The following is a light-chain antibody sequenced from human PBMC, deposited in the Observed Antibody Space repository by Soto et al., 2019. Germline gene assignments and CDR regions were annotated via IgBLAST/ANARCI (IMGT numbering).Light chain of an antibody. CDR2: DNN. J-gene: IGLJ2*01. Sequence: QSVLTQPPSASATPGQRVTMSCSGSSSNIGSNYVYWYQQLPGTAPRLLIYDNNKRPSGIPDRFSGSKSGTSATLGITGLQTGDEADYYCVTWDNSLSAPVVFGGGTKLTVL. V-gene: IGLV1-51*01. CDR1: SSNIGSNY. CDR3: VTWDNSLSAPVV.